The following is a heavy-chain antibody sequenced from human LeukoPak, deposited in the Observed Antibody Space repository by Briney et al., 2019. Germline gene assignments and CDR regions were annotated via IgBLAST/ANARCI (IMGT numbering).Heavy chain of an antibody. Sequence: ASVKVSCKASGYTFTAYYMHWVRQAPGQGLEWMGWISTYNGNTNYAQKLQGRVTMTTDTSTGTAYMELRSLRSDDTAVYYCARVSSWELLTGPPYYYMDVWGKGTTVTVSS. V-gene: IGHV1-18*04. CDR2: ISTYNGNT. CDR3: ARVSSWELLTGPPYYYMDV. CDR1: GYTFTAYY. J-gene: IGHJ6*03. D-gene: IGHD1-26*01.